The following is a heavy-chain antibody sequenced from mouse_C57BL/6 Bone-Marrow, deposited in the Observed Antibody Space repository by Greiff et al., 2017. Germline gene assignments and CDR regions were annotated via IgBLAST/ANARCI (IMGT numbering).Heavy chain of an antibody. CDR2: INPNNGGT. V-gene: IGHV1-26*01. Sequence: EVQLQQSGPELVKPGASVKISCKASGYTFTDYYMNWVKQSHGKSLEWIGDINPNNGGTSYNQKFKGKATLTVDKSSSTAYMELRSLTSEDSAVYYCAAYYSNHGGFAFWGQGTLVTVSA. CDR3: AAYYSNHGGFAF. D-gene: IGHD2-5*01. J-gene: IGHJ3*01. CDR1: GYTFTDYY.